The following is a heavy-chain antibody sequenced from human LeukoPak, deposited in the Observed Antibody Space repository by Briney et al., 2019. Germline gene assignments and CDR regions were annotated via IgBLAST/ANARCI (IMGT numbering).Heavy chain of an antibody. J-gene: IGHJ4*02. V-gene: IGHV1-18*01. CDR2: ISVYNGNT. Sequence: ASVKVSCKASGYTFTSYSINWVRQAPGQGLEWMGWISVYNGNTNYAQKLQGRVTMTTDTSTSTAYMELRSLRSDDTAVYYCARDRDYSPDYWGQGTLVTVSS. CDR3: ARDRDYSPDY. CDR1: GYTFTSYS. D-gene: IGHD2-21*01.